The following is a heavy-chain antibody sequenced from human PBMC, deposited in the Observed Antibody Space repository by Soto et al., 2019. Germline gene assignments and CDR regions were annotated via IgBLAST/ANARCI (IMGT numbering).Heavy chain of an antibody. CDR1: DGSISNISYC. J-gene: IGHJ5*02. CDR2: IYYSGST. Sequence: PSEIMCHSSTVFDGSISNISYCWGWIHQPPGKGLEWIGSIYYSGSTYYNPSLKSRVTISVDTSKNQFSLKLSSVTAADTAVYYCARRRYSSSWATFDPWGQGTLVTVSS. D-gene: IGHD6-13*01. V-gene: IGHV4-39*01. CDR3: ARRRYSSSWATFDP.